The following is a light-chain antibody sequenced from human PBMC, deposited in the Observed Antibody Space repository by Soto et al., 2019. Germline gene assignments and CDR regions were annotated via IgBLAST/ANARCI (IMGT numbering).Light chain of an antibody. CDR2: DVS. CDR1: SSDVGGYNY. CDR3: CSYAGSSYV. J-gene: IGLJ1*01. Sequence: QSLLTQPRSVSGSPGQSVTISCTGTSSDVGGYNYVSWYQQHPGKAPKLMIYDVSKRPSGVPDRFSGSKSGNTASLTISGLQAEDEADYYCCSYAGSSYVFGTGTKVTAL. V-gene: IGLV2-11*01.